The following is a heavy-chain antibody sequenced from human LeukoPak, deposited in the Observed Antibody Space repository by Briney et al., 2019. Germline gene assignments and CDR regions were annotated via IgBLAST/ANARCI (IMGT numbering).Heavy chain of an antibody. V-gene: IGHV3-30*04. Sequence: GGSLRLSCAASGFTFSSYAMHWVRQAPGKGLEWVAVISYDGSNKYYADSVKGRFTISRDNSKNTLYLQMNSLRAEDTAVYYCARDRGSGSLANAKNWFDPWGQGTLVTVSS. CDR2: ISYDGSNK. CDR3: ARDRGSGSLANAKNWFDP. CDR1: GFTFSSYA. J-gene: IGHJ5*02. D-gene: IGHD3-10*01.